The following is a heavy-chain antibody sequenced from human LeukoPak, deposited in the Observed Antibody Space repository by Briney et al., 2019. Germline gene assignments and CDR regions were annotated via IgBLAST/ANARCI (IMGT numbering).Heavy chain of an antibody. Sequence: SVNVSCKASGGTFSSYAISWVRQAPGQGLEWMGGIIHIFGTENYAQKFQGRVTITTDEYTSTAYMDLRSVSSEDTGVFFWEGESGDDSSGYYDYWGQGTLVTVSS. CDR3: EGESGDDSSGYYDY. V-gene: IGHV1-69*05. J-gene: IGHJ4*02. CDR2: IIHIFGTE. D-gene: IGHD3-22*01. CDR1: GGTFSSYA.